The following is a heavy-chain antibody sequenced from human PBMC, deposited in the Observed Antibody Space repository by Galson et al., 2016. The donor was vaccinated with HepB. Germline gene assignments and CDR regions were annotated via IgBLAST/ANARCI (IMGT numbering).Heavy chain of an antibody. Sequence: QSGAEVTKPGESLKISCKTSGYSFVDYWIAWVRQMPGKGLECMGVIFPGDSDTRYRPSFQGQVTIAADKSISTAYLQWSSLKASDTPMYYCARIGVTSSIWSQKGMDVWGLGTTVTVSS. V-gene: IGHV5-51*01. D-gene: IGHD4-17*01. J-gene: IGHJ6*02. CDR2: IFPGDSDT. CDR3: ARIGVTSSIWSQKGMDV. CDR1: GYSFVDYW.